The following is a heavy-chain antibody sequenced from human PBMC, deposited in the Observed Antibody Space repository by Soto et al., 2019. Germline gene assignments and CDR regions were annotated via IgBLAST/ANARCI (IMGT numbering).Heavy chain of an antibody. D-gene: IGHD6-13*01. CDR2: IIRRFSSR. J-gene: IGHJ5*02. CDR3: ARARTIAAAVHWFDP. V-gene: IGHV3-48*03. CDR1: GFTLSSYE. Sequence: GGSLRLSCAASGFTLSSYEMKWVRLAPGKGLEWVSYIIRRFSSRYYAVSVKGLYTISRDNAKNSLYLQMNSLRAEDTAFYYCARARTIAAAVHWFDPWGQGTLVTVSS.